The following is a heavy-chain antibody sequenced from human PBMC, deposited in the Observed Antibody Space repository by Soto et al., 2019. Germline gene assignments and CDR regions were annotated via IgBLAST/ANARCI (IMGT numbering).Heavy chain of an antibody. CDR3: ARGDDSSGYYPGAFDI. V-gene: IGHV3-21*01. D-gene: IGHD3-22*01. Sequence: GGSLRLSCAASGFTFSSYSMNWVRQAPGKGLEWVSSISSSSYIYYADSVKGRFTISRDNAKNSLYLQMNSLRAEDTAVYYCARGDDSSGYYPGAFDIWGQGTMVTVSS. CDR2: ISSSSYI. CDR1: GFTFSSYS. J-gene: IGHJ3*02.